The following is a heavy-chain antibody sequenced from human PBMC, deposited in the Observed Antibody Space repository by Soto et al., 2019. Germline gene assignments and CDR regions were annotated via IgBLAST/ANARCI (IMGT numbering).Heavy chain of an antibody. CDR1: CCSLSDYY. CDR3: ARAPGAVNSYAGVDV. D-gene: IGHD6-19*01. CDR2: ISDGGSYT. Sequence: PERSLRLSCVAFCCSLSDYYMAWIRRAPGKGLEWVSYISDGGSYTNHGASVRGRVTVSRDDARNSLYLQMNSLRVEDTGIYYCARAPGAVNSYAGVDVWGQGTTVTVSS. V-gene: IGHV3-11*06. J-gene: IGHJ6*02.